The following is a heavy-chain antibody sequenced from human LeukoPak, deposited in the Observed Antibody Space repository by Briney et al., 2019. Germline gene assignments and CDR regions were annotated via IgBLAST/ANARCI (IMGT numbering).Heavy chain of an antibody. CDR1: GGSISSYY. Sequence: SETLSLTCTVSGGSISSYYWSWIRQPPGKGLEWIGYIYYSGSTYYNPSLKSRVTISVDTSKNQFSLKLSSVTAADTAVYYCARERPDYGDFDYWGQGTLVTVSS. CDR2: IYYSGST. CDR3: ARERPDYGDFDY. J-gene: IGHJ4*02. V-gene: IGHV4-59*12. D-gene: IGHD4-17*01.